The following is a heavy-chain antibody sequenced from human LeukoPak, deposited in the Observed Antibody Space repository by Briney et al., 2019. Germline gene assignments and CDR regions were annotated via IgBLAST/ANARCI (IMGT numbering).Heavy chain of an antibody. V-gene: IGHV1-69*05. Sequence: GASVKVSCKASGGTFSSYAISWVRQAPGQGLEWMGRIIPIFGTANYAQKFQGRVTITTDESTSTAYMELSSLRSEDTAVYYCASGIGPNGVFDYWGQGTLVTVSS. CDR3: ASGIGPNGVFDY. CDR2: IIPIFGTA. J-gene: IGHJ4*02. CDR1: GGTFSSYA. D-gene: IGHD2-8*01.